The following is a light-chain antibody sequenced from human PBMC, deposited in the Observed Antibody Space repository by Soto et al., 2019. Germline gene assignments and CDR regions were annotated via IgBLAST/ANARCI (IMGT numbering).Light chain of an antibody. CDR2: DAS. CDR3: QQYDNLPT. CDR1: QDISNY. J-gene: IGKJ5*01. V-gene: IGKV1-33*01. Sequence: DIQMTQSPSSLSASLGDRVTITCQASQDISNYLNWYQQKPGKAPKLLIYDASNLETGVPSRFSGSGPGTDFTFTISSLQPEDIATYYCQQYDNLPTFGQGTRLEIK.